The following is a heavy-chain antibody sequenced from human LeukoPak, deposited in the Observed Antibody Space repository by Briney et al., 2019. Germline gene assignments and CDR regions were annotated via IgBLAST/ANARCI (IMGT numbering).Heavy chain of an antibody. Sequence: SETLSLTCAVYGGSFSGYYWSWIRQPPGKGLEWIGEINHSGSTNYNPSLKSRVTISVDTSKNQFSLKLSSVTAADTAVYYCARARFDYWGQGTLVTVSS. CDR1: GGSFSGYY. V-gene: IGHV4-34*01. CDR2: INHSGST. J-gene: IGHJ4*02. CDR3: ARARFDY.